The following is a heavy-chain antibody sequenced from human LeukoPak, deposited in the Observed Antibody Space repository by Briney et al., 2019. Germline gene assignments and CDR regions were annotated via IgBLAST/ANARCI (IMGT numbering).Heavy chain of an antibody. V-gene: IGHV3-11*06. CDR3: AREPRIAVAGTLGDY. J-gene: IGHJ4*02. D-gene: IGHD6-19*01. CDR1: GFTFSDYY. Sequence: GGSLRLSCAASGFTFSDYYMSWIRQAPGKGLEGVSYISSSSSYTNYADSVKGRFTISRDNAKNSLYLQMNSLRAEDTAVYYCAREPRIAVAGTLGDYWGQGTLVTVSS. CDR2: ISSSSSYT.